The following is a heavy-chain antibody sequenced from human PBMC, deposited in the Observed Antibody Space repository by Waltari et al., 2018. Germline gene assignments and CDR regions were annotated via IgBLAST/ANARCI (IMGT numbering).Heavy chain of an antibody. Sequence: EVQLVESGGGLVQPGGSLRLSCAASGFTFSSYSMSCVRQAPGKGLEWVSAISGSGGSTYYADAVKGRFTIARDNSKNTLYLQMNSLRAEDTAVYYCASSSSWYKTYFYYYYGMDVWGQGTTVTVSS. J-gene: IGHJ6*02. CDR3: ASSSSWYKTYFYYYYGMDV. CDR2: ISGSGGST. D-gene: IGHD6-13*01. CDR1: GFTFSSYS. V-gene: IGHV3-23*04.